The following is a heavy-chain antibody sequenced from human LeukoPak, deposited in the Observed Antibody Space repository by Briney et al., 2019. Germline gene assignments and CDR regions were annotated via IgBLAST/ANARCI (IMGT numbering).Heavy chain of an antibody. V-gene: IGHV3-21*01. CDR1: GFTFSSYS. J-gene: IGHJ5*02. CDR2: ISSSSSYI. CDR3: AREYGSGSYLNWFDP. Sequence: GGSLRLSCAASGFTFSSYSMNWVRQAPGERLEWVSSISSSSSYIYYADSVKGRFTISRDDAKNSLFLQMNSLRAEDTAVYYCAREYGSGSYLNWFDPWGQGTLVTVSS. D-gene: IGHD3-10*01.